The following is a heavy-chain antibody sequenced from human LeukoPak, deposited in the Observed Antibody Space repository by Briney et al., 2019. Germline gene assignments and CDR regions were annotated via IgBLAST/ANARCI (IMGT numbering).Heavy chain of an antibody. CDR2: ISGSGGST. J-gene: IGHJ6*03. D-gene: IGHD3-3*01. Sequence: PGGSLRLSCAASGFTFSSYAMSWLRQAPGKGLEWVSAISGSGGSTYYADSVKGRFTISRDNSKNTLYLQMNSLRAADTAVYYCAKRRDFWSGYYEYMDVWGKGTTVTVSS. CDR3: AKRRDFWSGYYEYMDV. CDR1: GFTFSSYA. V-gene: IGHV3-23*01.